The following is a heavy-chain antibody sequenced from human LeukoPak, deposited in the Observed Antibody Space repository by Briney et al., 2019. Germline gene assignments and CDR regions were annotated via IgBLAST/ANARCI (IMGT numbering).Heavy chain of an antibody. CDR3: AREAYYYDSSGYYYHY. D-gene: IGHD3-22*01. J-gene: IGHJ4*02. CDR1: GYTLTSYG. V-gene: IGHV1-18*01. Sequence: ASVEVSCKASGYTLTSYGISWVRQAPGQGLEWMGWISAYNGNTNYAQKLQGRVTMTTDTSTSTAYMGLRSLRSDDTAVYYCAREAYYYDSSGYYYHYWGQGTLVAVSS. CDR2: ISAYNGNT.